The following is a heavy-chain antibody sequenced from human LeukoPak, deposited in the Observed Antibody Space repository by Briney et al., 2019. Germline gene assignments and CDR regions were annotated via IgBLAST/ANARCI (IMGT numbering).Heavy chain of an antibody. D-gene: IGHD4-17*01. V-gene: IGHV1-2*02. CDR1: GYTFTGYY. CDR2: INPNSGGG. Sequence: ASVKVSCKASGYTFTGYYIQWVRQAPGQGLEWMGWINPNSGGGNYAQKFQGRVTMTRDTSISTAYMELSRLRSDDTAVYYCAREDGAYERANWFDPWGQGTLVTVSS. J-gene: IGHJ5*02. CDR3: AREDGAYERANWFDP.